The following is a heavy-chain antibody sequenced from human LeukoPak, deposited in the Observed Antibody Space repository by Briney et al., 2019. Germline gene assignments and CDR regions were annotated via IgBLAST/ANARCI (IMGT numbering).Heavy chain of an antibody. J-gene: IGHJ2*01. CDR1: GFTFGSYS. V-gene: IGHV3-64*02. CDR3: AREGGGSGLWYYDL. D-gene: IGHD1-26*01. CDR2: IGGDGLTT. Sequence: GSLRLSCAASGFTFGSYSMHWVRQAPGKGPEFVSVIGGDGLTTFYADSVKDRFTISRDNSKSTLYLEMGSLRAEGMAVYYCAREGGGSGLWYYDLWGRGTLVTVSS.